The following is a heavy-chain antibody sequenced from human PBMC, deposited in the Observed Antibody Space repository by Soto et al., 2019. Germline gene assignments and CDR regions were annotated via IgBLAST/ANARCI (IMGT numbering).Heavy chain of an antibody. V-gene: IGHV1-46*01. CDR3: ARDAHPRAASPGGYFDY. CDR1: GYTFTSYY. Sequence: ASVKVSCKASGYTFTSYYMHWVRQAPGQGLEWMGIINPSGGSTSYAQKFQGRVTMTRDTSTSTVYMELSSLRSEDTAVYYCARDAHPRAASPGGYFDYWGQGTLVTVSS. CDR2: INPSGGST. D-gene: IGHD6-6*01. J-gene: IGHJ4*02.